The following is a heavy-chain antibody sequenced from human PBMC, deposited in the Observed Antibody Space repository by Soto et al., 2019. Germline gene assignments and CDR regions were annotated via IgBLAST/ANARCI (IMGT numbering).Heavy chain of an antibody. CDR3: ATWHLREHAYDI. Sequence: DVHLVESGGGLIQPGGSLRLSCAASGFTVSGKKYLAWVRQAPGKGLEWVSALYDVDGTFYANSVKGRFTTSGDSSRTIVYLQINSLRPDDTAVYYCATWHLREHAYDIWGQGTAVTVSS. J-gene: IGHJ3*02. CDR1: GFTVSGKKY. V-gene: IGHV3-53*01. D-gene: IGHD4-17*01. CDR2: LYDVDGT.